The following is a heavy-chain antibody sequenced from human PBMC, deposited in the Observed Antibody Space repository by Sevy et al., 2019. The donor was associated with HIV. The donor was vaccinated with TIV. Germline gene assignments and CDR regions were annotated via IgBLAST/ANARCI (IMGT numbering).Heavy chain of an antibody. CDR1: GGSIRTFY. V-gene: IGHV4-59*01. CDR3: ARVPRTRSIAAAAQYYFDY. Sequence: SETLSLTCTVSGGSIRTFYWSWIRQPPGKGLEWIGYIYYSGSTNYNPSLKSRVTISVDTSKNQFSLKLSSVTAADTAVYYCARVPRTRSIAAAAQYYFDYWGQGTLVTVSS. D-gene: IGHD6-13*01. J-gene: IGHJ4*02. CDR2: IYYSGST.